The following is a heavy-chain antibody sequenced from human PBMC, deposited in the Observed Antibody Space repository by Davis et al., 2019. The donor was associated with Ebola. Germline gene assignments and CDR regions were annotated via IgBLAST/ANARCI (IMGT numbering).Heavy chain of an antibody. J-gene: IGHJ5*02. CDR3: ASFQGLNWFDP. CDR2: IYYSGST. V-gene: IGHV4-59*11. Sequence: SETLSLTCTVSGGSISSHYWSWIRQPPGKGLEWIGYIYYSGSTNYNPSLKSRVTISVDTSKNQFSLKLSSVTAADTAVYYCASFQGLNWFDPWGQGTLVTVSS. CDR1: GGSISSHY.